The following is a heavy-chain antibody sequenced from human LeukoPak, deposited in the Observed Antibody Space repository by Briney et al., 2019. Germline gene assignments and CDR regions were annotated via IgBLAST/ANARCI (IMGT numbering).Heavy chain of an antibody. J-gene: IGHJ4*02. CDR3: ARLDDSSGYYRIFDY. CDR1: GYIFTSYW. D-gene: IGHD3-22*01. V-gene: IGHV5-51*01. Sequence: GESLKISCKGSGYIFTSYWIGWVRQMPGKGLEWMGIIYPGDSDTRYSPSFQGQVTISADKSISTAYLQWSSLKASDTAMYYCARLDDSSGYYRIFDYWGQGTLVTVSS. CDR2: IYPGDSDT.